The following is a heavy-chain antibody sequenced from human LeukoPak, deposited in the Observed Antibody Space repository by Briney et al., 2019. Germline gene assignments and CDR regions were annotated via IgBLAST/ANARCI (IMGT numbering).Heavy chain of an antibody. Sequence: SSETLSLTCRVSGGSISSTNYYWGWIRQPPGKGLEWIGNIYYNGYTYYNPSRKSRLTISVDTSKNEFSLRLSSVTAADTAVYYCARLIGGGWFGELYYFDYWGQGTLVTVSS. V-gene: IGHV4-39*01. D-gene: IGHD3-10*01. CDR1: GGSISSTNYY. CDR2: IYYNGYT. CDR3: ARLIGGGWFGELYYFDY. J-gene: IGHJ4*02.